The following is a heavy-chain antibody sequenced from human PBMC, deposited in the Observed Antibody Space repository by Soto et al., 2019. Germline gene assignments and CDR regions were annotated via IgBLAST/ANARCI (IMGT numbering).Heavy chain of an antibody. J-gene: IGHJ4*02. CDR1: RFTFSSCG. V-gene: IGHV3-33*01. D-gene: IGHD3-9*01. CDR3: ARGNDILTGPNLDY. CDR2: IWYDGSNK. Sequence: AGSLRLSCAASRFTFSSCGMHWVRQAPGKGLEWVAVIWYDGSNKYYADSVKGRFTISRDNSKNTLYLQMNSLRAEDTAVYYCARGNDILTGPNLDYWGQRTLVTVSS.